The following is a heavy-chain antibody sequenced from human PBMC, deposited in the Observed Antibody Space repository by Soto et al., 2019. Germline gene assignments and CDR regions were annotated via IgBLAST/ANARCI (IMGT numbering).Heavy chain of an antibody. D-gene: IGHD3-10*01. CDR2: IIPFFNTA. CDR3: ARGGSGSYGRGTYYYYGMDV. V-gene: IGHV1-69*06. J-gene: IGHJ6*02. CDR1: GGAFSSYA. Sequence: QVQLVQSGAEVKKPGSSVKVSCKTSGGAFSSYAISWVRQAPGQGIEWMGGIIPFFNTANYAQKFQGRVTITADKSTSTASMYLSSLRSEDTAVYYCARGGSGSYGRGTYYYYGMDVWGHGTTVTVSS.